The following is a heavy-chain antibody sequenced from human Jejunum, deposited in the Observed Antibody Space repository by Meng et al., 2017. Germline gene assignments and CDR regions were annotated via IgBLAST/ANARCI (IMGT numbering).Heavy chain of an antibody. CDR1: GGSITSTKW. V-gene: IGHV4-4*02. D-gene: IGHD2-21*01. J-gene: IGHJ4*02. Sequence: QVQLQASGPGPVKPSGTLSLTCAVSGGSITSTKWCSWVRQTPGKGLEWIGEVFHSGTPNYNPSLMSRLTMSVDKSKNQFSLNLTSVTAADTAVYYCASRPVGIRTYYFDCWGQGTLVTVSS. CDR3: ASRPVGIRTYYFDC. CDR2: VFHSGTP.